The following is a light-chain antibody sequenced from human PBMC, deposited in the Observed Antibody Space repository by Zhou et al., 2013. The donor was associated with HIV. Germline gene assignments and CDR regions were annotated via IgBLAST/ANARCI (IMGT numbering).Light chain of an antibody. CDR1: QSLLHSNGYNY. V-gene: IGKV2-28*01. CDR2: LGS. Sequence: DIVMTQSPLSLPVTPGEPASISCRSSQSLLHSNGYNYLDWYLQKPGQSPQLLIYLGSNRASGVPDRFSGSGSGTYFTLKIIRVEAEDVGVYYCMQALQTPVTFGPGTKVD. J-gene: IGKJ3*01. CDR3: MQALQTPVT.